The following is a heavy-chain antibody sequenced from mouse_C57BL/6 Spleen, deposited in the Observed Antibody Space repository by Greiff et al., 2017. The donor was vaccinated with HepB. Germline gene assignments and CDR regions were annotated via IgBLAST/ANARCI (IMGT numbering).Heavy chain of an antibody. CDR1: GFNIKDYY. Sequence: EVKVEESGAELVKPGASVKLSCTASGFNIKDYYMHWVKQRTEQGLEWIGRIDPEDGETKYAPKFQGKATITADTSSNTAYLQLSSLTSEDTAVYYCARDYYGSNYAMDYWGQGTSVTVSS. J-gene: IGHJ4*01. V-gene: IGHV14-2*01. CDR2: IDPEDGET. CDR3: ARDYYGSNYAMDY. D-gene: IGHD1-1*01.